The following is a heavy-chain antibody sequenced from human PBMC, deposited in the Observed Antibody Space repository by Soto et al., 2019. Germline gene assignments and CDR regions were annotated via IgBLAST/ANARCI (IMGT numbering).Heavy chain of an antibody. CDR2: IYTSGST. CDR3: ARDNHYNYDFWSGYYSPLDYYYGMDV. D-gene: IGHD3-3*01. Sequence: LSLTCTVSGGSIISYYWSWIRQPAGKGLGWIGRIYTSGSTNYNPSLKSRVTMSVDTSKNQFPLKLSSVTAADTAVYYCARDNHYNYDFWSGYYSPLDYYYGMDVWGQGTTVTVSS. J-gene: IGHJ6*02. V-gene: IGHV4-4*07. CDR1: GGSIISYY.